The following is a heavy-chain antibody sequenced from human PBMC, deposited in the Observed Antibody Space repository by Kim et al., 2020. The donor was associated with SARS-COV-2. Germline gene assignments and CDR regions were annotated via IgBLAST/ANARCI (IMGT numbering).Heavy chain of an antibody. V-gene: IGHV1-46*01. CDR1: GYTFTSHY. CDR3: ARDQVTMVRGANYYYGMDV. CDR2: INPSGGST. Sequence: ASVKVSCKASGYTFTSHYMHWVRQAPGQGLEWMGIINPSGGSTSYAQKFQGRVTMTRDTSTSTVYMELSSLRSEDTAVYYCARDQVTMVRGANYYYGMDVWGQGTTVTAS. D-gene: IGHD3-10*01. J-gene: IGHJ6*02.